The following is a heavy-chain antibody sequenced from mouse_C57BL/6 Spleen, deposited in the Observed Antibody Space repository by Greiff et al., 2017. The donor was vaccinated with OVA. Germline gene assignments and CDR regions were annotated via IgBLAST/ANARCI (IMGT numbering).Heavy chain of an antibody. D-gene: IGHD1-1*01. CDR3: ARPDYYGSSYFYYCDY. Sequence: QVQLQQSGPELVKPGASVKISCKASGYTFTDYYINWVKQRPGQGLEWIGWIYPGSGNTKYNEKFKGKATLTVDTSSSTAYMQLSSLTSEDSAVYFCARPDYYGSSYFYYCDYWGQGTTLTVSS. J-gene: IGHJ2*01. CDR2: IYPGSGNT. CDR1: GYTFTDYY. V-gene: IGHV1-84*01.